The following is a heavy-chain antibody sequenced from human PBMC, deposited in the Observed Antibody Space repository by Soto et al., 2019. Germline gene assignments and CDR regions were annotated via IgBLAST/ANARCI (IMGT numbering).Heavy chain of an antibody. V-gene: IGHV1-18*04. D-gene: IGHD2-2*01. CDR3: AREYCTATSCYGVDY. CDR2: ISGYNGDT. J-gene: IGHJ4*02. Sequence: ASVRDSCWESGSTFTSYYMHWVRRARGQGLEWMGWISGYNGDTKYAQKFQGRVMMTGDTSTTTAYMELGSLNSDDTALYYCAREYCTATSCYGVDYWGQGTLVTVSS. CDR1: GSTFTSYY.